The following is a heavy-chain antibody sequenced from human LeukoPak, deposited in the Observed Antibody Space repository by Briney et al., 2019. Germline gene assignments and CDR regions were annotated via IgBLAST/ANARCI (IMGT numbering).Heavy chain of an antibody. CDR1: GFTFSSYG. Sequence: PGGSLRLSCAASGFTFSSYGMHWVRRAPGKGLEWVAYIRFDGNDEHYENSVKGRFTISRDNSKNTLYLQMSSRRAEDTAVYYCTGGGGYCSGGRCYGHYSMDVWGQGTTVTVSS. CDR2: IRFDGNDE. V-gene: IGHV3-30*02. CDR3: TGGGGYCSGGRCYGHYSMDV. D-gene: IGHD2-15*01. J-gene: IGHJ6*02.